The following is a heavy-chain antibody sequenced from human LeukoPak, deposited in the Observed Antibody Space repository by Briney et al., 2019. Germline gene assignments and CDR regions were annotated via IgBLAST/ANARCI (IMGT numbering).Heavy chain of an antibody. CDR1: GFTFDDYA. V-gene: IGHV3-9*01. D-gene: IGHD3-10*01. J-gene: IGHJ4*02. CDR2: ISWNSGSI. CDR3: AKDIDYGSGSYFDY. Sequence: GRSLRLSCAASGFTFDDYAMHWVRHAPGKGLEWVSGISWNSGSIGYADSVKGRFTISRDNAKNSLYLQMNSLRAEDTALYYCAKDIDYGSGSYFDYWGQGTLVTVSS.